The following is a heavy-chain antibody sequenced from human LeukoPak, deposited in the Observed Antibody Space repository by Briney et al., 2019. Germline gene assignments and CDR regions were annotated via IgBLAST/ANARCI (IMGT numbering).Heavy chain of an antibody. CDR3: ARGGIASMGYFDY. CDR2: ISSSSSYI. D-gene: IGHD6-13*01. Sequence: GGSLRLSCAASGFTFSSYSMNWVRQAPGKGLEWVSSISSSSSYIYYADSVKGRFTISRDNSKNTLYLQMNSLRAEDTAVYYCARGGIASMGYFDYWGQGTLVTVSS. CDR1: GFTFSSYS. J-gene: IGHJ4*02. V-gene: IGHV3-21*01.